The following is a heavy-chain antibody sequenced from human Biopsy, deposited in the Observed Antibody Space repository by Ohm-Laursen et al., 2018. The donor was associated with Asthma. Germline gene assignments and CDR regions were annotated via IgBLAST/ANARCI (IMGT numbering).Heavy chain of an antibody. CDR3: ARKAGSCISRTCYSLDF. J-gene: IGHJ4*02. V-gene: IGHV1-69*13. CDR2: INSVFGTT. CDR1: GGTFNTYV. Sequence: VKISCKSLGGTFNTYVIGWVRQAPGQGLEWMGGINSVFGTTTYPQKFQDRVTITADDSTSTVYMELSSLKSEDTAVYYCARKAGSCISRTCYSLDFWGQGTLVTVSS. D-gene: IGHD2-2*01.